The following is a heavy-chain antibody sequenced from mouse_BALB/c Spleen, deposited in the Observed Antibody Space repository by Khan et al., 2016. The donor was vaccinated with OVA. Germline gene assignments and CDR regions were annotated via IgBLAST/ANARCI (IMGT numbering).Heavy chain of an antibody. Sequence: QVQLQQSGAELVRPGVSVKISCKGSGYTFTDFTMHWVKQSHAKSLEWIGVVNTYYGDATYNQKFKGKATMTVDKSSTTAYMELARLTSEDSAIFSFGRGGGGDRVAYWGQGTLVTVSA. CDR1: GYTFTDFT. V-gene: IGHV1S137*01. CDR3: GRGGGGDRVAY. D-gene: IGHD2-14*01. J-gene: IGHJ3*01. CDR2: VNTYYGDA.